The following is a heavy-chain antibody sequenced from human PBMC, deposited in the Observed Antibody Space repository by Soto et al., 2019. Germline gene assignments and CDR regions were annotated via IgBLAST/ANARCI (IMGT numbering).Heavy chain of an antibody. CDR2: ISSSSSTI. CDR3: ARAFLRHCSGGSCYYGY. Sequence: GGSLRLSCAASGFTFSSYSMNWVRQAPGKGLEWVSYISSSSSTIYYADSVKGRFTISRDNAKNSLYLQMNSLRDEDTAVYYCARAFLRHCSGGSCYYGYWGQGTLVTVSS. V-gene: IGHV3-48*02. D-gene: IGHD2-15*01. CDR1: GFTFSSYS. J-gene: IGHJ4*02.